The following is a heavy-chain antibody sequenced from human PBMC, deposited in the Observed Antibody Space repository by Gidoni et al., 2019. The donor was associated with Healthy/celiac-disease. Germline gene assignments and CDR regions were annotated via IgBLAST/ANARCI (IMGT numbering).Heavy chain of an antibody. D-gene: IGHD4-17*01. V-gene: IGHV3-73*01. Sequence: EVQLVESGGGLVQPGGSLKLSCAASGFTFSGSAMHWFRQASGKGLEWVGRIRSKANSYATAYAASVKGRFTISRDESKNTAYLQMNSLKTEDTAVYYCTRLPMTTVVPARDYYYGMDVWGQGTTVTVSS. CDR2: IRSKANSYAT. J-gene: IGHJ6*02. CDR3: TRLPMTTVVPARDYYYGMDV. CDR1: GFTFSGSA.